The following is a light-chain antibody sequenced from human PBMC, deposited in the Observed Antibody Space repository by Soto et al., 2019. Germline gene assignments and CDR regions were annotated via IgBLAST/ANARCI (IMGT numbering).Light chain of an antibody. CDR2: DAS. V-gene: IGKV1-5*01. CDR3: QQYNSYPRT. J-gene: IGKJ1*01. Sequence: DIQMTQSLSTLSASVGDRVTITCRTSQSISNWLAWYQQKPGKAPKLLIYDASSLESGVPSRFSGSGSGTEFTLTISSLQPDDFASYYCQQYNSYPRTFGQGTKVDIK. CDR1: QSISNW.